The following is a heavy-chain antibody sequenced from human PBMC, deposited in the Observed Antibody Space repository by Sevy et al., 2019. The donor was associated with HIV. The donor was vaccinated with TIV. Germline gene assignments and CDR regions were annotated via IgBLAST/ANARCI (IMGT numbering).Heavy chain of an antibody. D-gene: IGHD3-16*01. CDR2: ISYDGSNK. V-gene: IGHV3-30*04. Sequence: GGSLRLSCAASGFTFSSYAMHWVRQAPGKGLEWVAVISYDGSNKYYADSVKGRFTISRDNSKNTLYLQMNSLRAEDTAVYYCARGAGGERNYYYYYGMDVWGQGTTVTVSS. J-gene: IGHJ6*02. CDR3: ARGAGGERNYYYYYGMDV. CDR1: GFTFSSYA.